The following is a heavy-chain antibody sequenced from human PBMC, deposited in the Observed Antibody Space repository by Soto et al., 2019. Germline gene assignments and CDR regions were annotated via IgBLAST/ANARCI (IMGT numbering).Heavy chain of an antibody. CDR3: AREWKLATFDI. CDR2: INADNGNR. D-gene: IGHD5-12*01. CDR1: GYTFTNYA. J-gene: IGHJ3*02. Sequence: ASVKVSCKASGYTFTNYAIHWVRQAPGQGLEWMGWINADNGNRKSSQKFQGRVTITRDTSASTAYMELSSLRSADTAVYYCAREWKLATFDIWGQGTMVTVSS. V-gene: IGHV1-3*01.